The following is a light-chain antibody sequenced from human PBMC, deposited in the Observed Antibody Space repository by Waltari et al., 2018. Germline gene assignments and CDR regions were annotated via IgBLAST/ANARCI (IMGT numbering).Light chain of an antibody. V-gene: IGKV3-20*01. CDR1: QSVSRA. CDR2: GAS. J-gene: IGKJ1*01. Sequence: SCRASQSVSRALAWYQQNPGQAPRLLIYGASNKATGIPDRFSGSGSGTDFSLIISRLEPEDFAVYYCQHYVSLPVTFGQGTKVEIK. CDR3: QHYVSLPVT.